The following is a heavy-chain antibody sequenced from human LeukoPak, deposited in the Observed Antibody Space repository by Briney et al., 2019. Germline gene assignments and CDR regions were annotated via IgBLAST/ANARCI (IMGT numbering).Heavy chain of an antibody. CDR2: ISAGGGGS. V-gene: IGHV3-23*01. D-gene: IGHD4-11*01. CDR3: AKARFTVTNYFDY. J-gene: IGHJ4*02. Sequence: GGSLRLSCAASGFTLSNYAMSWVRQTPGKGLEWVSSISAGGGGSYYADSVKGRFTISRDNSKNTLYLQMNSLRAEDTAVYYCAKARFTVTNYFDYWGQGTLVTVSS. CDR1: GFTLSNYA.